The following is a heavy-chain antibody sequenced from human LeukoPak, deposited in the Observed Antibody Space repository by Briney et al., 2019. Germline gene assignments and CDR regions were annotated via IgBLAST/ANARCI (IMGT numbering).Heavy chain of an antibody. J-gene: IGHJ4*02. D-gene: IGHD3-22*01. V-gene: IGHV3-21*01. CDR1: GLTFSSYS. CDR3: ARDSPRYCYDSSGYYY. CDR2: ISSSSSYI. Sequence: KPGGSLRLSCAASGLTFSSYSMNWVRQAPGKGLEWVSSISSSSSYIYYADSVKGRFTISRDNAKNSLYLQMNSLGAEDTAVYYCARDSPRYCYDSSGYYYWGQGTLVTVSS.